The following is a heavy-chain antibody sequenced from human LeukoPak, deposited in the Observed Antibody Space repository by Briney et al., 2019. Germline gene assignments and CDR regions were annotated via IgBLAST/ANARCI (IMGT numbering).Heavy chain of an antibody. CDR3: AKDKAGTIVWYGRWAIGLFDY. V-gene: IGHV3-43*02. J-gene: IGHJ4*02. Sequence: HPGGSLRLSCAASGFTFDAYAMHWVRQAPGKGLQWISLISADGGSTYYADSVKGRFTISRDNSRNSLYLQMNSLTTEDTAFYYCAKDKAGTIVWYGRWAIGLFDYWGQGTLLTVSS. D-gene: IGHD6-13*01. CDR1: GFTFDAYA. CDR2: ISADGGST.